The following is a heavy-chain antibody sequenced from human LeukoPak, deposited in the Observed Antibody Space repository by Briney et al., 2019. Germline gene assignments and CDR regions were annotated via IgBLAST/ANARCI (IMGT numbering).Heavy chain of an antibody. CDR2: ISAYNGNT. Sequence: GASVKVSCKASGYTFTSYGISWVRQAPGQGLEWMGWISAYNGNTNYAQKLQGRVTMTTDTSTSTAYMELRSLRSDDTAVYYCARDRYCSGGSCHGFDPWGRGTLVTVSS. CDR3: ARDRYCSGGSCHGFDP. V-gene: IGHV1-18*01. CDR1: GYTFTSYG. D-gene: IGHD2-15*01. J-gene: IGHJ5*02.